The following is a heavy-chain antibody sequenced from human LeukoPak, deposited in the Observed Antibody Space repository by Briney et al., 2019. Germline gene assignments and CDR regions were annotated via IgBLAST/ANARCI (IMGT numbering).Heavy chain of an antibody. CDR2: IYYSGST. J-gene: IGHJ4*02. CDR3: ASNSYSSSLASYY. CDR1: DYSISSGHY. Sequence: SETLSLTCAVSDYSISSGHYWGWIRQPPGKGLEWIGSIYYSGSTYYNPSLKSRVTISVDTSKNQFSLKLSSVTAADTAVYYCASNSYSSSLASYYWGQGTLVTVSS. V-gene: IGHV4-38-2*01. D-gene: IGHD6-13*01.